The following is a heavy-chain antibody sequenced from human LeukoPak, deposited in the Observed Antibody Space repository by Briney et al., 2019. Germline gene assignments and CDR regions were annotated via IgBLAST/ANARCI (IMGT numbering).Heavy chain of an antibody. CDR3: ATEGAYTTSSPPAY. CDR1: GFTFSSYS. CDR2: ISDISSFI. Sequence: GGSLRLSCAASGFTFSSYSMSWVRQAPGKGLEWVSSISDISSFIYYADSVKGRFTISRDNAKNSLYLQMSSLRADDTAVYYCATEGAYTTSSPPAYWGQGTRVTVSS. J-gene: IGHJ4*02. D-gene: IGHD3-16*01. V-gene: IGHV3-21*01.